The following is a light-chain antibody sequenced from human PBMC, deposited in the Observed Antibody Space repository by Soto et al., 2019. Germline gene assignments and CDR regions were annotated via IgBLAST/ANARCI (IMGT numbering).Light chain of an antibody. J-gene: IGLJ2*01. V-gene: IGLV2-14*01. CDR3: SSHTISTTLV. CDR1: SRDVGGYNY. Sequence: QSALTQPASVSGSPGQSITISCTGTSRDVGGYNYVSWFQQHPGKAPKLMIYDVSTRPSGVSNRFSGSKSGNTASLTISGLQAEDEADYYCSSHTISTTLVFGGGTKLT. CDR2: DVS.